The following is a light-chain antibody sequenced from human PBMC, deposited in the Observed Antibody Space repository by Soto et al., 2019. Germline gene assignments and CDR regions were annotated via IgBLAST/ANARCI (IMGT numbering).Light chain of an antibody. CDR2: DVS. J-gene: IGKJ1*01. CDR3: QQYSSYPWT. Sequence: DIQMTQSPSTLSASVGDRVSITCRASQSLYTRLAWYQQKPGKAPELLIYDVSTLESGVPSRFSGSEAGTEFTLTITSLHPEDFATYFCQQYSSYPWTFGQGTKVEVK. V-gene: IGKV1-5*01. CDR1: QSLYTR.